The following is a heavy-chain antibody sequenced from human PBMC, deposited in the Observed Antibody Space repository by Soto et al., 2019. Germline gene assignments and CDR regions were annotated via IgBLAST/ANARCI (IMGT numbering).Heavy chain of an antibody. D-gene: IGHD2-2*01. Sequence: SETLSLTCTVSGGSISSYYWSWIRQPPGKGLEWIGYIYYGGSTNYNPSLKSRVTISVDTSKSQLSLKLSSLTAADTAVYYCARQYCSSSRCYQYFDYWGQGTLVTVSS. V-gene: IGHV4-59*08. CDR3: ARQYCSSSRCYQYFDY. CDR1: GGSISSYY. CDR2: IYYGGST. J-gene: IGHJ4*02.